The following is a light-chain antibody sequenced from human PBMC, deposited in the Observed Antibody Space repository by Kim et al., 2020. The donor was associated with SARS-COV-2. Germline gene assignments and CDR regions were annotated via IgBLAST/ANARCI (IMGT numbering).Light chain of an antibody. CDR1: NLGTKY. V-gene: IGLV3-1*01. Sequence: SVSPGQTASITCSGNNLGTKYANWFQQKPGQSPVLVIYQDTKRPSGVPVRFSGSNSGNTATLTISGTQAMDEGDYYCQAWDNNSGVFGTGTKVTVL. CDR2: QDT. J-gene: IGLJ1*01. CDR3: QAWDNNSGV.